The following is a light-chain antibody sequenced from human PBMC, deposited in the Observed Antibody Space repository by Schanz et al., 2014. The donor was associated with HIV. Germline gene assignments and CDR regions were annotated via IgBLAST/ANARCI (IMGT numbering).Light chain of an antibody. CDR3: AGWDDSLNVWV. CDR1: SSNIGINT. Sequence: QSVLTQPPSVSGTPGQRVTILCSGSSSNIGINTVNWYQHLPGTAPKLLMYANMERPSGVPDRFSGSTSGTSASLAISGLQSEDEADYYCAGWDDSLNVWVFGGGTKLTVL. CDR2: ANM. V-gene: IGLV1-44*01. J-gene: IGLJ3*02.